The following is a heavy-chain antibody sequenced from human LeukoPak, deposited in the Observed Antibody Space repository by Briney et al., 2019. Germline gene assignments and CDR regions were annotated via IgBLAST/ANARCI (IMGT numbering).Heavy chain of an antibody. CDR3: AKAGIGVVGYFDY. CDR2: IRGSGGGT. V-gene: IGHV3-23*01. Sequence: GGSLRLSCAASGFTFNSYAMSWVRRAPGKGLEWVSAIRGSGGGTYYADSVKGRFTISRDNSKNTLYLQMNSLRDEDTALYYCAKAGIGVVGYFDYWGQGTLVTVSS. D-gene: IGHD6-19*01. CDR1: GFTFNSYA. J-gene: IGHJ4*02.